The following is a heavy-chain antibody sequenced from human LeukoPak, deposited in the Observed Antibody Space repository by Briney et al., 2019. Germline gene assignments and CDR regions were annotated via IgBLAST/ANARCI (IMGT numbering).Heavy chain of an antibody. D-gene: IGHD3-10*01. J-gene: IGHJ3*02. CDR1: GYTFTGCY. Sequence: ASVKVSCKASGYTFTGCYMHWVRQAPGQGLEWMGWINPNSGGTNYAQKFQGRVTMTRDTSITTAYMELSRLRSDDTAVYYCARNIWFGESADAFDIWGQGTMVTVS. CDR2: INPNSGGT. CDR3: ARNIWFGESADAFDI. V-gene: IGHV1-2*02.